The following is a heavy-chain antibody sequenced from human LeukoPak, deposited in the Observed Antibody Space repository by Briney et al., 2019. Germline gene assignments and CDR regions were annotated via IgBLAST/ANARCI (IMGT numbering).Heavy chain of an antibody. J-gene: IGHJ6*02. CDR1: GGSISSGDYY. CDR3: ARDGSVKLGGGLGGMDV. V-gene: IGHV4-30-4*01. Sequence: SETLSLTCTVSGGSISSGDYYWSWIRQPPGKGLEWIGYIYYSGSTYYNPSLKSRVTISVDTSKNQFSLKLSSVTAADTAVYYCARDGSVKLGGGLGGMDVWGQGTTVTVSS. CDR2: IYYSGST. D-gene: IGHD3-16*01.